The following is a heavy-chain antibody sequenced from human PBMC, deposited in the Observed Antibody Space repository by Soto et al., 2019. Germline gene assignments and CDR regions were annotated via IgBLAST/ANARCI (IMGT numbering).Heavy chain of an antibody. CDR3: ARAAYTSGYYYFDH. D-gene: IGHD6-19*01. J-gene: IGHJ4*02. V-gene: IGHV3-33*01. Sequence: GGSLRLSCASSVFTFSSHAMHWVRQAPGKGLEWVANIWFDGSNKNYADSVKGRFTISRDNSKNTLFLQVNSLRAEDTAIYYCARAAYTSGYYYFDHWGQGTPVTVSS. CDR2: IWFDGSNK. CDR1: VFTFSSHA.